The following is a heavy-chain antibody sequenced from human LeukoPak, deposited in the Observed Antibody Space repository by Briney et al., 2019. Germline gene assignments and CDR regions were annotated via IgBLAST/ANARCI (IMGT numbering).Heavy chain of an antibody. D-gene: IGHD2-15*01. CDR2: IKQDGSDK. Sequence: GGSLRLSCAASGXTFSSYWMSWVRQAPGKGLEWVANIKQDGSDKYYVDSVKGRFTISRDNAKNSLCLQMNSLRAEDTAVYYCARSLGYCSAGSCFPFDYWGQGTLVTVSS. V-gene: IGHV3-7*05. CDR3: ARSLGYCSAGSCFPFDY. CDR1: GXTFSSYW. J-gene: IGHJ4*02.